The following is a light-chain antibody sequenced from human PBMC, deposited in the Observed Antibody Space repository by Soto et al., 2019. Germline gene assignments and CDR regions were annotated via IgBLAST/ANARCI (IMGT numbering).Light chain of an antibody. V-gene: IGLV1-40*01. CDR1: SSNIGAGYE. Sequence: QSVLTQPPSVSEAPGQRVTISCTGSSSNIGAGYEAHWYQQVPGTAPKLLIYENNNRPSGVPDRFSGSKSGTSASLVITGLQAEDEAEYSCQSYDSSLSGYVFGTGTKLTVL. CDR2: ENN. J-gene: IGLJ1*01. CDR3: QSYDSSLSGYV.